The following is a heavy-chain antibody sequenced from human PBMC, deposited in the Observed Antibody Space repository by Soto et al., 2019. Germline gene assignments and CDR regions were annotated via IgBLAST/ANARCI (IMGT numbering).Heavy chain of an antibody. D-gene: IGHD3-16*01. CDR3: ASSQLLGVRFGNYFDY. CDR1: GGSISSSSYY. Sequence: TSETLSLTCTVSGGSISSSSYYRGWIRQPPGKGLEWIGSIYYSGSTYYNPSLKSRVTISVDTSKNQFSLKLSSVTAADTAVYYCASSQLLGVRFGNYFDYWGQGTLVTVSS. J-gene: IGHJ4*02. V-gene: IGHV4-39*07. CDR2: IYYSGST.